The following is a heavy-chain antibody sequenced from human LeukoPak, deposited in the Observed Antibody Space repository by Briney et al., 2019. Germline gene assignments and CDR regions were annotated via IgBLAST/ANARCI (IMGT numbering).Heavy chain of an antibody. CDR1: GFTFSSYG. CDR3: AKDRTNGLNYYFDY. V-gene: IGHV3-30*02. CDR2: IRYDGSNE. D-gene: IGHD2-8*01. J-gene: IGHJ4*02. Sequence: GGSLRLSCAASGFTFSSYGMHWVRQAPGKGLEWVAFIRYDGSNEYYADSVKGRSTISRVNSKNTLYLQMSSLRAEDTALYYCAKDRTNGLNYYFDYWGQGTLVTVSS.